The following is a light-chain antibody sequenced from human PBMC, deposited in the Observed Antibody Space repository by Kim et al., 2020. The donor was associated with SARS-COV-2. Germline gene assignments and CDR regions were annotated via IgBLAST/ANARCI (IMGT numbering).Light chain of an antibody. V-gene: IGKV3-20*01. CDR2: GAS. J-gene: IGKJ4*01. CDR1: QSVSNSR. CDR3: LRYGTSPLT. Sequence: DIVLTQSPGTLSLSPGERATLSCRASQSVSNSRLAWYQQRPGQSPRLLIYGASSRATGIPDRFSGSGSGTDFTLTISRLEPEDFAMYYCLRYGTSPLTFGGGTKVDIK.